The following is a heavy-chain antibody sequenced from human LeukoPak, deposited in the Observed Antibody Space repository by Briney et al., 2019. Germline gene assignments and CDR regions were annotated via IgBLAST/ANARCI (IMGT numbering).Heavy chain of an antibody. CDR3: AKGHRGGYPDHYFDY. CDR1: GFTVSNNR. V-gene: IGHV3-53*01. D-gene: IGHD6-13*01. J-gene: IGHJ4*02. Sequence: GGSLRLSCAASGFTVSNNRLSWVRQAPGMGLEWVSTIYSDGNTYYPDSVKGRFTISRDNSKNTLYLQMNSLRAEDTAVYYCAKGHRGGYPDHYFDYWGQGTLVTVSS. CDR2: IYSDGNT.